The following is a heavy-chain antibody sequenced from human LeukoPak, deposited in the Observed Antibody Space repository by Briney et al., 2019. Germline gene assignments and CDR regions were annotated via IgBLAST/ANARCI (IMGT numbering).Heavy chain of an antibody. CDR2: ILGNGGST. CDR1: GFTFSTYW. J-gene: IGHJ4*02. CDR3: ARDHVGSGYYYFDS. V-gene: IGHV3-23*01. Sequence: GGSLRLSCGASGFTFSTYWMSWVRQTPGKGLEWVSAILGNGGSTYYADSVKGRFTISRDNAENSLYLQMNSLRDGDTALYYCARDHVGSGYYYFDSWGQGTLVTVSS. D-gene: IGHD3-22*01.